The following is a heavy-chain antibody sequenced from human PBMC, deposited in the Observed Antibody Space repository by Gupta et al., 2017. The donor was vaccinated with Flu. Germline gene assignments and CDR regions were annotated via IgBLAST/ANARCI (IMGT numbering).Heavy chain of an antibody. CDR1: GFTFRSSG. V-gene: IGHV3-30*03. D-gene: IGHD2-15*01. CDR2: ISFDGSDE. J-gene: IGHJ1*01. CDR3: ARDPVGYCSRRSCINQYFQH. Sequence: QVELVESGGGVVPPGRSLRLSCAGSGFTFRSSGMHWVRRAPGKGLAWVAAISFDGSDEYYADSVKGRFTISRDNSKNTVYLQVNVLRPEDTAVYYCARDPVGYCSRRSCINQYFQHWGQGTLVTVSS.